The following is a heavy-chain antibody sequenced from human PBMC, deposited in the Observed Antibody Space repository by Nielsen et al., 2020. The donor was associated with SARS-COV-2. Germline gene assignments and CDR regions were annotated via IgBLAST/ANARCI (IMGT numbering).Heavy chain of an antibody. CDR3: ARAGGSGWYFDL. J-gene: IGHJ2*01. Sequence: ASVKVSCKASGYIFTNYYIHWVRQAPGQGLEWMGVILPSGGATSYAQKFQGRVTMTRDTSTNTVYVEVNSLRSEDTAVYYCARAGGSGWYFDLWGRGTLVTVSS. D-gene: IGHD3-10*01. CDR1: GYIFTNYY. CDR2: ILPSGGAT. V-gene: IGHV1-46*01.